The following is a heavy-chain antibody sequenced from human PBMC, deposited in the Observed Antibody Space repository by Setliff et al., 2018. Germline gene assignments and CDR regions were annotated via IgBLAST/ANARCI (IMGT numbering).Heavy chain of an antibody. V-gene: IGHV4-34*09. CDR3: ARDRRIVGARHAFDI. Sequence: TLSLTCAVYGGSFSGYYWSWIRQPPGKGLEWIGEINHSGSTNYNPSLKSRVTISVDTSKNQFSLKLSSVTAADTAVYYWARDRRIVGARHAFDIWGQGTMVTVSS. J-gene: IGHJ3*02. D-gene: IGHD1-26*01. CDR1: GGSFSGYY. CDR2: INHSGST.